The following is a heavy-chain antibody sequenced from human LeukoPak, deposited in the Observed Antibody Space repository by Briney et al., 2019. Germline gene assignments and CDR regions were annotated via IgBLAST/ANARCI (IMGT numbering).Heavy chain of an antibody. CDR2: INWNGGST. J-gene: IGHJ6*03. CDR1: GFTFDDYG. Sequence: RPGGSLRLSCAASGFTFDDYGMSWVRQAPGKGLEWVSGINWNGGSTGYADSVKGRFTISRDNAKNSLYLQMNSLRAEDTALYYCAKAGGDIVVVPAYYYYMDVWGKGTTVTVSS. CDR3: AKAGGDIVVVPAYYYYMDV. D-gene: IGHD2-2*01. V-gene: IGHV3-20*04.